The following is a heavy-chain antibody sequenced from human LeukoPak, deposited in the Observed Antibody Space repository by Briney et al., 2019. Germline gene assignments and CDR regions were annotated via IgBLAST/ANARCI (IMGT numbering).Heavy chain of an antibody. CDR2: IYHSGST. CDR1: GGSISSSSYY. V-gene: IGHV4-31*03. CDR3: AHQGQYSSSWYSPVVAFDI. D-gene: IGHD6-13*01. Sequence: SETLSLTCTVSGGSISSSSYYWSWIRQRPGKGLECIGYIYHSGSTYYNPSLKSRVTISVDTSKNQFSLKLNSVTAADTAVYYCAHQGQYSSSWYSPVVAFDIWGQGTKVTVSS. J-gene: IGHJ3*02.